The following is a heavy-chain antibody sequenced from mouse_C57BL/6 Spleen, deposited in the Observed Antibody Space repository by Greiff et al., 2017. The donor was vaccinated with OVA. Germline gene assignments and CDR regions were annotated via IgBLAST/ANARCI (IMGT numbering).Heavy chain of an antibody. CDR3: ARKICYGNDWYFDV. V-gene: IGHV1-50*01. CDR2: IDPSDSYT. CDR1: GYTFTSYW. J-gene: IGHJ1*03. Sequence: QVQLQQPGAELVKPGASVKLSCKASGYTFTSYWMQWVKQRPGQGLEWIGEIDPSDSYTNYNQKFKGKATLTVDTSSSTAYMQLSSLTSEDSAVDYCARKICYGNDWYFDVWGTGTTVTVSA. D-gene: IGHD2-1*01.